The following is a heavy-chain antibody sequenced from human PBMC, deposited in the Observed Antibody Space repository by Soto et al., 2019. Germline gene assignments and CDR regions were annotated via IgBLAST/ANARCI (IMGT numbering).Heavy chain of an antibody. V-gene: IGHV3-23*01. Sequence: KGLEWVSAISSSGGSTYYADSVKGRFTISRDNSKNTLYLQMNSLRAEDTAVYFFSQAGVGKRDCSTVSAFLLNRTTDL. J-gene: IGHJ2*01. CDR3: SQAGVGKRDCSTVSAFLLNRTTDL. CDR2: ISSSGGST. D-gene: IGHD2-21*01.